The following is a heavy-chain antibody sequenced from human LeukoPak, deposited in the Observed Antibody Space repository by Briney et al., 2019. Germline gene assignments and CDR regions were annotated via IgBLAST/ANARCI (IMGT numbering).Heavy chain of an antibody. J-gene: IGHJ4*02. V-gene: IGHV3-21*01. Sequence: PGGSLRLSCAASGFTFSSYSMNWVRQAPGKGLEWVSSISSSSSYIYYADSVKGRFTISRDNAKNSLYLQMNSLRAEDAAVYYCARYSVAGFDYWGQGTLVTVSS. CDR2: ISSSSSYI. CDR3: ARYSVAGFDY. D-gene: IGHD6-19*01. CDR1: GFTFSSYS.